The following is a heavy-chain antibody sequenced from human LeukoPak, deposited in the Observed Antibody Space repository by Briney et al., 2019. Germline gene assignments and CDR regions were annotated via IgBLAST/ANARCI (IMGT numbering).Heavy chain of an antibody. J-gene: IGHJ4*02. V-gene: IGHV3-30-3*01. D-gene: IGHD3-10*01. CDR2: IAYNGNPT. CDR3: AGDPFGGMPDYLDL. Sequence: SGSSLRLSCVASGFDFHDNAMHWVRQAPGKGLEWVAVIAYNGNPTIYTDCVKGRFTIARDNSKNTLFLQMDSLTTEDTAVYYCAGDPFGGMPDYLDLWGQGTLVTVSS. CDR1: GFDFHDNA.